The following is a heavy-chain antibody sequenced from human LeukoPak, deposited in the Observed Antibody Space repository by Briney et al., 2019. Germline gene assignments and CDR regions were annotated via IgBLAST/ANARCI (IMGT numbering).Heavy chain of an antibody. V-gene: IGHV3-23*01. Sequence: GGSLRLSCAASGFTFSSYAMSWVRQPPGKGLEWVSSISGSGGSTYDADSVKGRFTISRDNSKNTLYLQMNSLRAEDTAVFYCAKPPWGDFAAYGMDVWGQGTTVTVSS. CDR2: ISGSGGST. J-gene: IGHJ6*02. CDR3: AKPPWGDFAAYGMDV. D-gene: IGHD2-21*02. CDR1: GFTFSSYA.